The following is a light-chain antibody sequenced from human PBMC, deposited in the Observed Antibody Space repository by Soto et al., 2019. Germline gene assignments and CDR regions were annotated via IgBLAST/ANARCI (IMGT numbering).Light chain of an antibody. CDR3: QQYDSSPPT. CDR1: PGVGKF. V-gene: IGKV1-33*01. Sequence: DIQLTQSPLSLSASVGDRVTITCKESPGVGKFLNWFQQKSGEAPTLLIYDASHWASGVPVRFSGSGSGAAFTLTISSLQPEDFATYYCQQYDSSPPTFGGGTKVDMK. CDR2: DAS. J-gene: IGKJ4*01.